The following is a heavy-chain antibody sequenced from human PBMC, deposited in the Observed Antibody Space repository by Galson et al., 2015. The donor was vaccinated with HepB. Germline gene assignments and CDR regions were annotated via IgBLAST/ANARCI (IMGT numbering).Heavy chain of an antibody. Sequence: SVKVSCKVSGYTLTDLSMHWVRQAPGKGLEWMGGFDPEDGETIYAQKFQGRVTMTEDTSTDTAYMELRSLRSEDTAVYYCATRITAVGSKWFDPWGQGTLVTVST. CDR2: FDPEDGET. V-gene: IGHV1-24*01. J-gene: IGHJ5*02. D-gene: IGHD6-13*01. CDR1: GYTLTDLS. CDR3: ATRITAVGSKWFDP.